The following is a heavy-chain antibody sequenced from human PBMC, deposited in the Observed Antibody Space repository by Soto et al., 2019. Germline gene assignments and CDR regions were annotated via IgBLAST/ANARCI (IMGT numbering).Heavy chain of an antibody. CDR2: ISTYNTKT. Sequence: QVQLVQSGAEVKNPGASVTVSCKASGERFTTYGISWVRQAPGQGLEWMGWISTYNTKTNYVPKFQGRLLLTTDTSTTTAHMELRSLRPDDTAVYYCARWAGQVRDYGGPFDYWGQGTLVTVSS. D-gene: IGHD4-17*01. CDR1: GERFTTYG. J-gene: IGHJ4*02. CDR3: ARWAGQVRDYGGPFDY. V-gene: IGHV1-18*04.